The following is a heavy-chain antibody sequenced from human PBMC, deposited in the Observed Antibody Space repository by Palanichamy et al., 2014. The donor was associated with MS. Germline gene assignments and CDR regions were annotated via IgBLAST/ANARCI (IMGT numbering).Heavy chain of an antibody. CDR2: VRSEVNGGTT. Sequence: EVQLVEVWGEGLVXPGGSLRLSCAASGFTFKYAWMSWVRQAPGKGLEWVGRVRSEVNGGTTDYAEPVEGRFTISRDDSQNTVHLQMNSLKTEDTGVYFCAREPHFDHWGQGTLVTVSS. V-gene: IGHV3-15*01. CDR1: GFTFKYAW. J-gene: IGHJ4*02. CDR3: AREPHFDH.